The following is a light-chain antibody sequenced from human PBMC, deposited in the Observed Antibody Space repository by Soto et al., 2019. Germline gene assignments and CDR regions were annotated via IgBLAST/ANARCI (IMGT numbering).Light chain of an antibody. CDR1: QTIRSW. CDR3: QHYNSYSEA. J-gene: IGKJ1*01. Sequence: DIQMTQSPSPLSGSVGDRVTITCRASQTIRSWLAWYQQKPGKAPKLMIYKASTLKSGVPSRFSGSGSGTEFTLTISSLQPDDFATYYCQHYNSYSEAFGQGTKVDI. CDR2: KAS. V-gene: IGKV1-5*03.